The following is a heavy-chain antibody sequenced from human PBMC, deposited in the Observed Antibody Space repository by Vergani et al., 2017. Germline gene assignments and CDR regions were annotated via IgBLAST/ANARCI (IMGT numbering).Heavy chain of an antibody. CDR2: IIPIFGTA. D-gene: IGHD6-13*01. CDR1: GGTFSSYA. Sequence: QVQLVQSGAEVKKPGSSVKVSCKASGGTFSSYAISWVRQAPGQGLEWMGGIIPIFGTANYAQKFQGRVTITADESTSTSYMELSSLRSEDTAVYYCARGGGAAAGRCYYYYYMDVWGKGTTVTVSS. V-gene: IGHV1-69*01. J-gene: IGHJ6*03. CDR3: ARGGGAAAGRCYYYYYMDV.